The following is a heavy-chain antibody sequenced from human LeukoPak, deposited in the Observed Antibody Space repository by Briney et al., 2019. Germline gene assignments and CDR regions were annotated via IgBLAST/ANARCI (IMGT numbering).Heavy chain of an antibody. D-gene: IGHD3-10*01. CDR1: GGSISSYY. Sequence: SETLSLTCTVSGGSISSYYWSWIRQPPGKGLEWIGYIYYSGSTNYNPSLKSRVTISVDTSKNQFSLKLSSVTAADTAVYYCARDGMDRYYYYYGMDVWGQGTTVTVSS. V-gene: IGHV4-59*12. CDR2: IYYSGST. CDR3: ARDGMDRYYYYYGMDV. J-gene: IGHJ6*02.